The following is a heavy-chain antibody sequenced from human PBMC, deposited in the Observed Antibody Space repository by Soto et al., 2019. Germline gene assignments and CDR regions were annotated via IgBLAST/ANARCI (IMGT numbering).Heavy chain of an antibody. CDR1: GGSFSSYA. V-gene: IGHV1-69*01. J-gene: IGHJ1*01. CDR2: IIPTLGTA. CDR3: ARGYYYDSTGYSNFHH. Sequence: QVQLVQSGAEVKKPGSSVKVSCKASGGSFSSYAMNWVRQAPGQGLEWMGGIIPTLGTAKYAQKFQGRVTITADDSTSTGYMELSSLRSEDTALYYCARGYYYDSTGYSNFHHWGQGTPVTVSS. D-gene: IGHD3-22*01.